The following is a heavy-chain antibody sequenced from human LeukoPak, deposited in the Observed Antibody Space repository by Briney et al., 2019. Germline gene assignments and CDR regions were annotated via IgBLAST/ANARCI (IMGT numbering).Heavy chain of an antibody. CDR2: VSGGGGIT. Sequence: PGGSLRLPCAASGFTFSNYAMSWVRQAPGKGLEWVSTVSGGGGITYYADSVKGRFTISRDNSKNTLYLEMNSLRAEDTAVFYCAKSHYYGSGSIDYWGQGTLVTVSS. D-gene: IGHD3-10*01. V-gene: IGHV3-23*01. CDR3: AKSHYYGSGSIDY. CDR1: GFTFSNYA. J-gene: IGHJ4*02.